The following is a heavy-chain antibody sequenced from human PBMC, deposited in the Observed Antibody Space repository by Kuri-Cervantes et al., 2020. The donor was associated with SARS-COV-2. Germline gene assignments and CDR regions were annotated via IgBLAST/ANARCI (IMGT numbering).Heavy chain of an antibody. D-gene: IGHD2-15*01. CDR1: GGSISSYY. Sequence: ESLKISCTVSGGSISSYYWSWIRQPPGKGLEWIGYIFYSGSTSYNPSLKSRVTISEDTSKNEISLRLNSVTAADTAVYYCATRGDIVGIIDWGQGTLVTVSS. CDR3: ATRGDIVGIID. V-gene: IGHV4-59*08. CDR2: IFYSGST. J-gene: IGHJ4*02.